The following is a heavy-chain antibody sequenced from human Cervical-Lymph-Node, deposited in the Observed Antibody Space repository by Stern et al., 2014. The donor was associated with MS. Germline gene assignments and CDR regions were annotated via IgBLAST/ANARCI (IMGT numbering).Heavy chain of an antibody. V-gene: IGHV4-59*12. D-gene: IGHD1-26*01. Sequence: QVQLQESGPGLVKPSATLSLTCTVSGGSISADYWHWVRQPPGKGLEWMGYVYYNGYTSYNPSLKSRVTISVNTSKNQFSLRLTSVTAADTAVYYCAKGVGWTPDSWGQGTLVTVSS. CDR3: AKGVGWTPDS. CDR1: GGSISADY. CDR2: VYYNGYT. J-gene: IGHJ4*02.